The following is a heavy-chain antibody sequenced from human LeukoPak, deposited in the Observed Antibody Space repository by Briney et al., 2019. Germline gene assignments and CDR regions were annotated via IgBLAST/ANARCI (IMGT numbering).Heavy chain of an antibody. J-gene: IGHJ4*02. Sequence: GGSLRLSCAASGFTFDSYGMRWVRQAPGKGLEWVSGISPSGSTYYADSVRGRFTISRDTSKNTLYLQMNSLRAEDTAVYYCASNYYYGSGREGYWGQGTLVTVSS. D-gene: IGHD3-10*01. V-gene: IGHV3-23*01. CDR1: GFTFDSYG. CDR2: ISPSGST. CDR3: ASNYYYGSGREGY.